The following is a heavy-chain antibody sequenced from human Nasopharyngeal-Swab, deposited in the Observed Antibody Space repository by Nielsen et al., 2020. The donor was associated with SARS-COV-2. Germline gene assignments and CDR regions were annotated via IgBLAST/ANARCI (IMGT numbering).Heavy chain of an antibody. V-gene: IGHV4-38-2*02. Sequence: SDTLSLTCTVPGYSIMSDSYWGWTRQPPGKGLEWIAYMYHSGTTYYNPSLKSRVTISRDTPKNQLSLTLTSVTAADTGVYYCARDVTGYLQCDSWGRGSLVTVSS. CDR2: MYHSGTT. J-gene: IGHJ4*02. D-gene: IGHD3-9*01. CDR1: GYSIMSDSY. CDR3: ARDVTGYLQCDS.